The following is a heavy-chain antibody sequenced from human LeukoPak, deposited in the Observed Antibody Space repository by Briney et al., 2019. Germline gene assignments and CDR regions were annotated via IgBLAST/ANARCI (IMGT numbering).Heavy chain of an antibody. CDR3: ARLISRWKSYDWFDP. V-gene: IGHV1-18*01. J-gene: IGHJ5*02. Sequence: ASVKVSCKASGYTFTSYGISWVRQAPGQGLEWMGWISAYNGNTNYAQKLQGRVTMTTDTSTSTAYMELRSLRSDDTAVYYCARLISRWKSYDWFDPWGQGTLVTVSS. D-gene: IGHD3-3*02. CDR1: GYTFTSYG. CDR2: ISAYNGNT.